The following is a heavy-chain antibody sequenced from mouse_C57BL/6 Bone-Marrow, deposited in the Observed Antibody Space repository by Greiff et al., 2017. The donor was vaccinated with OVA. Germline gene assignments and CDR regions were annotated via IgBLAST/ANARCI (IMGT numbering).Heavy chain of an antibody. V-gene: IGHV1-83*01. CDR3: KTGDYYAMDY. J-gene: IGHJ4*01. Sequence: VQLQQSGPELVKPGASVKMSCKASGYTFTDYYMHWVKQKPGKGLEWIGEIYPGSGNTYYNEKFKGKATLTADTSSSTAYMQLSSLTSEDSAVYFCAKTGDYYAMDYWGQGTSVTVSS. CDR2: YPGSGNTY. CDR1: YTFTDYYM.